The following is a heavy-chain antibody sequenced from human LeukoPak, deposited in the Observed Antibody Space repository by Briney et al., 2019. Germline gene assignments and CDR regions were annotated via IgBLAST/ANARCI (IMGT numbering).Heavy chain of an antibody. V-gene: IGHV3-9*01. Sequence: GGSLRLSCAASGFTFNGYAMHWVRQAPGKGLEWVSGISWNSGNIGYADSVKGRFTISRDNAKNSLYLQMNSLRTEDTALYYCAKDLWYAAYYFDFWGQGTLVTVSS. CDR1: GFTFNGYA. D-gene: IGHD3-10*01. CDR2: ISWNSGNI. CDR3: AKDLWYAAYYFDF. J-gene: IGHJ4*02.